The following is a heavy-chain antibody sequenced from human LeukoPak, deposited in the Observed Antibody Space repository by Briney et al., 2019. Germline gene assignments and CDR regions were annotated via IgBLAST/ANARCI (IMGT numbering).Heavy chain of an antibody. J-gene: IGHJ4*02. Sequence: PGGSLRLSCAASGFTFSSYAMSWVRQAPGKGLEWVSAISGSGGSTYYADSVKGRFTISRDNSKNTLYLQMNSLRAEDTAVYYCAKPAKEGIVGALGYFDYWGQGTLVTVSS. CDR2: ISGSGGST. CDR3: AKPAKEGIVGALGYFDY. V-gene: IGHV3-23*01. D-gene: IGHD1-26*01. CDR1: GFTFSSYA.